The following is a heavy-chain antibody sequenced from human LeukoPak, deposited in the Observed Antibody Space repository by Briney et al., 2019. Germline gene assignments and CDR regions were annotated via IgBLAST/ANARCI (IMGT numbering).Heavy chain of an antibody. V-gene: IGHV3-48*04. CDR1: GFTFSSYS. Sequence: GGSLRLSCAASGFTFSSYSMNWVRQAPGKGLEWVSYISSSSSTIYYADSVKGRFTISRDNAKNSLYLQMNSLRAEDTAVYYCARDLYFDWSGIWGQGTLVTVSS. J-gene: IGHJ4*02. D-gene: IGHD3-9*01. CDR2: ISSSSSTI. CDR3: ARDLYFDWSGI.